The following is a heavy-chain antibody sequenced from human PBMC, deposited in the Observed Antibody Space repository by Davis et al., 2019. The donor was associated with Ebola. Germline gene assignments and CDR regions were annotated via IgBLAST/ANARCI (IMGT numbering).Heavy chain of an antibody. Sequence: GESLKISCAASGFTFSSYGMHWVRQAPGKGLEWVSAISGSGERTYYVESVKGRFTISRDNSNNALYLQMDSLRVEDTAVYYCAKGLNYDYWSGSGQDVWGQGTTVTVSS. CDR2: ISGSGERT. V-gene: IGHV3-23*01. CDR1: GFTFSSYG. J-gene: IGHJ6*02. D-gene: IGHD3-3*01. CDR3: AKGLNYDYWSGSGQDV.